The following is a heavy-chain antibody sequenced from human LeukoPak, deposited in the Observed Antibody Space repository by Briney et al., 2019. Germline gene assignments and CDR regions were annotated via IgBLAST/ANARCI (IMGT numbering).Heavy chain of an antibody. D-gene: IGHD1-26*01. V-gene: IGHV3-48*01. CDR2: ISSLSGTI. CDR1: GFIFSGYS. J-gene: IGHJ4*02. Sequence: PGGSLRLSCAASGFIFSGYSMNWVRQAPGEGLEWVSYISSLSGTIYYADSVKGGFTTSRDNAKNSLYLQMDTLRVKDTAVYYCARDQGAATSYSGQGTLVTVSS. CDR3: ARDQGAATSY.